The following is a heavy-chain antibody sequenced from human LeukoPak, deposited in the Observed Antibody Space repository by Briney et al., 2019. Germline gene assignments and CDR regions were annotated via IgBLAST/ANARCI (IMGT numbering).Heavy chain of an antibody. J-gene: IGHJ3*02. V-gene: IGHV1-18*01. CDR3: ARDRPSGYDYGAAFDI. CDR2: ISTYNGNT. CDR1: GYTFTYFG. D-gene: IGHD5-12*01. Sequence: ASVKVSCKTSGYTFTYFGITWVRQAPGQGLEWMGWISTYNGNTNYAQKLQGRVTMTTDTSTSTAYMELRSLRSDDTAVYYCARDRPSGYDYGAAFDIWGQGTMVTVSS.